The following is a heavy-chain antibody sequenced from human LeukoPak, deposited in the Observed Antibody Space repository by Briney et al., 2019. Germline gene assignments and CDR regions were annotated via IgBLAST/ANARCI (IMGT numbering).Heavy chain of an antibody. CDR1: GGSFSGYY. CDR2: INHSGST. CDR3: ARGRAYGYYYYYYMDV. D-gene: IGHD4-17*01. J-gene: IGHJ6*03. Sequence: PSETLSLTCAVCGGSFSGYYWSWIRQPPGKGLEWIGEINHSGSTNYNPSLKSRVTISVDTSKNQFSLKLSSVTAADTAVYYCARGRAYGYYYYYYMDVWGKGTTVTVSS. V-gene: IGHV4-34*01.